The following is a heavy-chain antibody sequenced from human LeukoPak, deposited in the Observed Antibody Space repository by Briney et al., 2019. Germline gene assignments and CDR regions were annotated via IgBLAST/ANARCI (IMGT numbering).Heavy chain of an antibody. CDR2: IYRGGST. J-gene: IGHJ3*02. D-gene: IGHD6-6*01. CDR3: ATRIAARASAFDI. V-gene: IGHV3-53*01. Sequence: GGSLRLSCAASEFTVSSNYMSWVRQAPGKGLEWVSVIYRGGSTYYADSVKGRFTISRDNSKNTLYLQMNSLRAEDTAVYYCATRIAARASAFDIWGQGTMVTVSS. CDR1: EFTVSSNY.